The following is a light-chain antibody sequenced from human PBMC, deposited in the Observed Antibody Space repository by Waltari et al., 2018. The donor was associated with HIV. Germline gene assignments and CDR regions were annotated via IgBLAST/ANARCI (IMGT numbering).Light chain of an antibody. CDR3: CSNAARATYV. J-gene: IGLJ1*01. Sequence: QSALAQPRSVSGSPGQSVTISCTGTSSDVGGSNYVSVFQHHPGKAPKLIIYHVTKRPSGVPDRFSASKSGNTASLTISGLQAEDEAEYYCCSNAARATYVFGTGTQVTVL. CDR1: SSDVGGSNY. CDR2: HVT. V-gene: IGLV2-11*01.